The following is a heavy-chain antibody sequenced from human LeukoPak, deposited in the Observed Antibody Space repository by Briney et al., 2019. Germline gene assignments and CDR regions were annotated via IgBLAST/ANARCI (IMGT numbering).Heavy chain of an antibody. Sequence: ASVKVSCKASGGTFSSYAISWVRQAPGQGLEWMGRIIPTFGTANYAQKFQGRVTITTDESTSTAYMELSSLRSEDTAVYYCARANDDDSSGYHTSWFDPWGQGTLVTVSS. CDR1: GGTFSSYA. V-gene: IGHV1-69*05. CDR2: IIPTFGTA. D-gene: IGHD3-22*01. CDR3: ARANDDDSSGYHTSWFDP. J-gene: IGHJ5*02.